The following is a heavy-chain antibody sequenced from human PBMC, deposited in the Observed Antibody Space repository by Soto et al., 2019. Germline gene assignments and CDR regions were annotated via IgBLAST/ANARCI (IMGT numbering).Heavy chain of an antibody. V-gene: IGHV1-46*01. CDR3: ARDLSYGLCDY. Sequence: ASVKVSCKASGYTFTSYYMHWVRQAPGQGLEWMGIINPSGGSTSYAQKLQGRVTMTTDTSTSTAYMELRSLRSDDTAVYYCARDLSYGLCDYWGQGTLVTVSS. CDR1: GYTFTSYY. J-gene: IGHJ4*02. CDR2: INPSGGST. D-gene: IGHD5-18*01.